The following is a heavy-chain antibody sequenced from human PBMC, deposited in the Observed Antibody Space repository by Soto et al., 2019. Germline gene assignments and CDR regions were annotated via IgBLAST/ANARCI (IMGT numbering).Heavy chain of an antibody. J-gene: IGHJ6*03. Sequence: EVQLVESGGGLVQPGGSLRLSCAASGFTFSSYWIHWVRQRPGKGLVWVSRINTDASRTNYADSVKGRFTISRDNAKNTVYLQVNSLRDEDTALYFCVRGASGRYYMDVWGKGTTVTVSS. V-gene: IGHV3-74*01. D-gene: IGHD3-10*01. CDR2: INTDASRT. CDR3: VRGASGRYYMDV. CDR1: GFTFSSYW.